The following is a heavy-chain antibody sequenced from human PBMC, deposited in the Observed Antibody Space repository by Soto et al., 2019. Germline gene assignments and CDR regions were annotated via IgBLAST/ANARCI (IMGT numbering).Heavy chain of an antibody. J-gene: IGHJ3*02. CDR2: IYYSGST. CDR3: ARDRPCSGISCFTDAFDI. Sequence: QVQLQESGPGLVKPSETLSLTCTVSGGSISSSYWSWIRQPPGQGLEWIGYIYYSGSTNYNPTLKSLVTISVDTSKTQFSLRRSSVTAADTAVYYCARDRPCSGISCFTDAFDIWGQEKMVTVSS. CDR1: GGSISSSY. D-gene: IGHD2-2*02. V-gene: IGHV4-59*01.